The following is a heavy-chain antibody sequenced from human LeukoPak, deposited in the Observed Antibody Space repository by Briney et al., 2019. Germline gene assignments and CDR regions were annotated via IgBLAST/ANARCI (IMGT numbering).Heavy chain of an antibody. D-gene: IGHD5-24*01. CDR3: AKDLHGDGNVNNWFDS. CDR1: GFTFSTYG. V-gene: IGHV3-30*02. J-gene: IGHJ5*01. CDR2: IRYDGSNK. Sequence: GGSLRLSCAASGFTFSTYGMHWVRQAPGKGLEWVAFIRYDGSNKYYADSVKGRFTISRDNSKNTLYLQMNSLRSEDTAIYYCAKDLHGDGNVNNWFDSWGQGTVVTVSP.